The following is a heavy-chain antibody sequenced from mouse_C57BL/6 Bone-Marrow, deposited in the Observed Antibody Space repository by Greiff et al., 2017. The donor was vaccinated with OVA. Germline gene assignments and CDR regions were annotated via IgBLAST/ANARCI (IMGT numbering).Heavy chain of an antibody. CDR1: GFTFSSYG. Sequence: EVKLVESGGGLVKPGGSLKLSCAASGFTFSSYGMSWVRQTPDKRLEWVATISSGGSYTYYPDSVKGRFTISRDNAKNTLYLQMSSLKSEDTAMYYCARHGSNYYAMDYWGQGTSVTVSS. J-gene: IGHJ4*01. CDR3: ARHGSNYYAMDY. D-gene: IGHD2-5*01. CDR2: ISSGGSYT. V-gene: IGHV5-6*03.